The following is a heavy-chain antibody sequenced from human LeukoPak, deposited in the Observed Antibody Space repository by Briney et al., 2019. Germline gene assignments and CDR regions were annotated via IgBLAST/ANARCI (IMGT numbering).Heavy chain of an antibody. CDR2: IYYSGST. CDR1: GGSISSSSYY. D-gene: IGHD1-26*01. Sequence: SETLSLTCTVSGGSISSSSYYWGWIRQPPGKGLEWIGSIYYSGSTYYNPSLKSRVTISVDTSKNQFSLKLSSVTAADTAVYYCARSQLGGWGYSGSYFDYWGQGTLVTVSS. V-gene: IGHV4-39*01. CDR3: ARSQLGGWGYSGSYFDY. J-gene: IGHJ4*02.